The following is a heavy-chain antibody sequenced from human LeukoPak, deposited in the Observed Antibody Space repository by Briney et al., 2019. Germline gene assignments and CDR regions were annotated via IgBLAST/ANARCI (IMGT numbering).Heavy chain of an antibody. CDR3: ARDGGWHRFDY. CDR1: GFTFRSPW. CDR2: INEDGSQK. V-gene: IGHV3-7*03. D-gene: IGHD6-19*01. J-gene: IGHJ4*02. Sequence: QPGGPLRLSCVESGFTFRSPWMAWLRQAPEKGLEWVANINEDGSQKYYLGSVTGRFTISRDNAKNSLYLQMNSLSAEDTAMYYCARDGGWHRFDYWGQGTLVIVSS.